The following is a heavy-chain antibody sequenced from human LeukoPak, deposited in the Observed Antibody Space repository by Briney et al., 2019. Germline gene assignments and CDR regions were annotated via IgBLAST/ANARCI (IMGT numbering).Heavy chain of an antibody. V-gene: IGHV1-18*01. CDR1: GYTFTSYG. CDR3: ARASWGDYNLLTGYYSDYYFDY. J-gene: IGHJ4*02. Sequence: ASVKVSCKASGYTFTSYGISWVRQAPGQGLEWMGWISAYNGNTNYAQKLQGRVTMTTDTSTSTAYMELGSLRSDDTAVYYCARASWGDYNLLTGYYSDYYFDYWGQGTLVTVSS. CDR2: ISAYNGNT. D-gene: IGHD3-9*01.